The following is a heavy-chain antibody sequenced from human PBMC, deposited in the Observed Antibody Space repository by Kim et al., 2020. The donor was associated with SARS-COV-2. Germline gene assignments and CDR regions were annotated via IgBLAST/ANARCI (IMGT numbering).Heavy chain of an antibody. CDR3: ASGSGYSSSWYGFWFDP. J-gene: IGHJ5*02. CDR1: GGTFSSYA. Sequence: SVKVSCKASGGTFSSYAISWVRQAPGQGLEWMGGIIPIFGTANYAQKFQGRVTITADESTSTAYMELSSLRSEDTAVYYCASGSGYSSSWYGFWFDPWGQGTLVTVSS. CDR2: IIPIFGTA. V-gene: IGHV1-69*13. D-gene: IGHD6-13*01.